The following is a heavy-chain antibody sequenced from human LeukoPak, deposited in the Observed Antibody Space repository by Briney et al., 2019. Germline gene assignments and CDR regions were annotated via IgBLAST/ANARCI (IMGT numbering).Heavy chain of an antibody. Sequence: GGSLRLSCAASGFTSSSYSMNWVRQAPGKGLEWVSSISSSSSYIYYADSVKGRFTISRDNAKNSLYLQMNSLRAEDTAVYHCARDLYDSSGYYGYWGQGTLVTVSS. D-gene: IGHD3-22*01. J-gene: IGHJ4*02. CDR3: ARDLYDSSGYYGY. V-gene: IGHV3-21*01. CDR2: ISSSSSYI. CDR1: GFTSSSYS.